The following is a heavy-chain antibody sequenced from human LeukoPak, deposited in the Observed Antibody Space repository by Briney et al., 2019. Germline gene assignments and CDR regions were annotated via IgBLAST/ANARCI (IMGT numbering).Heavy chain of an antibody. V-gene: IGHV3-66*01. CDR1: GFTVSSNY. Sequence: GGSLRLSCAASGFTVSSNYMSWVRQAPGKGLEWVSVIYSGGSTYYADSVKGRFTISRDNSKNTLYLQMNSLRAEDTAVYYCARDFSGYSSGWYSDYWGQGTLVTVSS. CDR3: ARDFSGYSSGWYSDY. J-gene: IGHJ4*02. D-gene: IGHD6-19*01. CDR2: IYSGGST.